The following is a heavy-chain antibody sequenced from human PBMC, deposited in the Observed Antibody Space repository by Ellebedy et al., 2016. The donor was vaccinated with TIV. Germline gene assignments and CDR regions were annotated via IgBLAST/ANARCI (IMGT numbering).Heavy chain of an antibody. D-gene: IGHD3-10*01. Sequence: GGSLRLSXAASGFTFSSYGMHWVRQAPGKGLEWVAVIWYDGSNKYYADSVKGRFTISRDNSKNTLYLQMNSLRVEDTAVYYCAREPMVRGVIRRGYAMDVWGQGTTVTVSS. CDR1: GFTFSSYG. V-gene: IGHV3-33*01. CDR2: IWYDGSNK. J-gene: IGHJ6*02. CDR3: AREPMVRGVIRRGYAMDV.